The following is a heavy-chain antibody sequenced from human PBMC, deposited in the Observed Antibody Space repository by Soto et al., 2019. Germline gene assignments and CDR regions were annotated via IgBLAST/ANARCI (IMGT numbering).Heavy chain of an antibody. J-gene: IGHJ6*02. CDR3: ARGGVLGLWYYYYGMDV. Sequence: GASVKVSCKASGYTFTSYDINWVRQATGQGLEWMGWMNPNSGNTGYAQKFQGRVTMTRNTSISTAYMELSSLRSEDTAVYYCARGGVLGLWYYYYGMDVGGQGTTVTVSS. V-gene: IGHV1-8*01. D-gene: IGHD3-10*01. CDR2: MNPNSGNT. CDR1: GYTFTSYD.